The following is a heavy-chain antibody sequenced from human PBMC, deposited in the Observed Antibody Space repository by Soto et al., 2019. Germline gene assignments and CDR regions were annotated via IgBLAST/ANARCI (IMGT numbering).Heavy chain of an antibody. CDR2: TDSDGTFT. D-gene: IGHD1-26*01. CDR1: EFPSSTYW. V-gene: IGHV3-74*01. Sequence: GGPLKPSFLASEFPSSTYWRNWVRQTPGEGLVWVSHTDSDGTFTTYADSVKGRFTISRDNAKSTLYLQMNSLRAEDTGVYYCVRDDFGLGLDYWGLGTLVTVSS. J-gene: IGHJ4*02. CDR3: VRDDFGLGLDY.